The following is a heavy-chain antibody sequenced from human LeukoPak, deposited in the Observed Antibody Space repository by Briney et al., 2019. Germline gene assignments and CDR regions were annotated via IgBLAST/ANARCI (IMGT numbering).Heavy chain of an antibody. CDR2: IYISGST. D-gene: IGHD3-3*01. V-gene: IGHV4-61*02. Sequence: SQTLSLTCTVSGSSITSGSYYWSWIRQPAGKGLEWIGRIYISGSTNYNPSLKSRVTILVDTSKNQFSLKLSSVTAADTAVYYCARDGDFWSGSPGAFDIWGQGTMVTVSS. CDR3: ARDGDFWSGSPGAFDI. J-gene: IGHJ3*02. CDR1: GSSITSGSYY.